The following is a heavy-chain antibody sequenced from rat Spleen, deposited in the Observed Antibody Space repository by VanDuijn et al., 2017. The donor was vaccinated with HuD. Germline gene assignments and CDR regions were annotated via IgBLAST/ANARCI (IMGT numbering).Heavy chain of an antibody. CDR1: GFTFSSYW. CDR2: INTDGGST. D-gene: IGHD1-12*03. Sequence: EVKLVETGGGLVQPGRSLKLSCVVSGFTFSSYWMYWIRQAPGKGLEWVSSINTDGGSTYYPDSVKGRFTISRDNAENTVYLQMDSLRSEDTATYYCARVDGYYRTMDAWGQGASVTVSS. V-gene: IGHV5-58*01. J-gene: IGHJ4*01. CDR3: ARVDGYYRTMDA.